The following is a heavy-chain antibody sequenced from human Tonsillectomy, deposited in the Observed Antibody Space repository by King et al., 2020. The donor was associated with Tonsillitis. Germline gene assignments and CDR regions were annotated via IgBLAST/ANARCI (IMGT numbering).Heavy chain of an antibody. CDR3: VRDGVGATGTNDAFDI. V-gene: IGHV1-18*04. CDR2: ISAYNGDT. Sequence: VQLVQSGAEVKKPGASVKVSCKASGYTFTSYGISWVRQAPGQGLEWMGWISAYNGDTNYAQKLQGRVTMTTDTSTSTASMELRSLRSDDTAVYYCVRDGVGATGTNDAFDIWGQGTMVTVSS. D-gene: IGHD1-26*01. J-gene: IGHJ3*02. CDR1: GYTFTSYG.